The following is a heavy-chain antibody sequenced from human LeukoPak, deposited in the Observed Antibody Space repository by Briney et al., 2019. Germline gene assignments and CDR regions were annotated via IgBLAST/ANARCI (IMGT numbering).Heavy chain of an antibody. V-gene: IGHV1-2*02. D-gene: IGHD6-13*01. CDR1: GYTFTGYH. CDR2: INPNSGGT. CDR3: ARVGIAAAGRKFDY. Sequence: ASVKVSCKASGYTFTGYHMHWVRQAPGQGLEWMGWINPNSGGTNYAQKFQGRVTMTRDTSISTAYMELSRLRSDDTAVYYCARVGIAAAGRKFDYWGQGALVTVSS. J-gene: IGHJ4*02.